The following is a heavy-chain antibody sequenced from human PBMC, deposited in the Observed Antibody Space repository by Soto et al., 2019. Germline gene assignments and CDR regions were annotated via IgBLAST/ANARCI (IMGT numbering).Heavy chain of an antibody. CDR2: TYQSGSA. V-gene: IGHV4-30-2*06. J-gene: IGHJ6*02. CDR3: ARDYYGMDV. Sequence: PSETLSLTCTVSGGSISSGGYSWTWIRQSPGKGLEWIGYTYQSGSAYYNPSLKSRVTISVDRSKNQFSLNLTSVTAADTAVYYCARDYYGMDVWGLGTTVTVSS. CDR1: GGSISSGGYS.